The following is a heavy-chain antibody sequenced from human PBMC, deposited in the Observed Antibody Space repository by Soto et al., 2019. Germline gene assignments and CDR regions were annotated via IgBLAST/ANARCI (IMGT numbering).Heavy chain of an antibody. CDR3: VRDGTKTLRDWFDP. CDR1: GASISGYY. J-gene: IGHJ5*01. Sequence: QVQLQESGPGLVKPSETLSLTCTVSGASISGYYWSWIRKSAGKGLEWIGRIYATGTTDYNPSLKSRVMMSVDTSKKQFSLGLRSVTAADTAVYYCVRDGTKTLRDWFDPWGQGISVPVPS. V-gene: IGHV4-4*07. CDR2: IYATGTT. D-gene: IGHD1-1*01.